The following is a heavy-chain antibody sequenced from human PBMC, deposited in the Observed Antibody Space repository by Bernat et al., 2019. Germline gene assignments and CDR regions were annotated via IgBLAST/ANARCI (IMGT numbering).Heavy chain of an antibody. D-gene: IGHD5-24*01. J-gene: IGHJ4*02. CDR1: GFTFSSYS. CDR2: ISSSSSYI. Sequence: EVQLVESGGGLVKPGGSLRLSCAASGFTFSSYSMNWVRQAPGKGLEWVSSISSSSSYIYYADSVKGRFTISRDNAKNSLYLQMNSLRAEDTAVYYCAKDLRGRRDGYPRLGDYWGQGTLVTVSS. CDR3: AKDLRGRRDGYPRLGDY. V-gene: IGHV3-21*04.